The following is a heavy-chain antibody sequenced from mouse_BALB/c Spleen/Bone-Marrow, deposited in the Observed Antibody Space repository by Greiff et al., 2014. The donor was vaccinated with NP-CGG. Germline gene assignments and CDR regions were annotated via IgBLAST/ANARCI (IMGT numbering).Heavy chain of an antibody. CDR3: ARWDYAMDY. CDR1: GYAFTNYL. V-gene: IGHV1-54*01. Sequence: QVHVKQSGAELVRPGTSVKVSCTASGYAFTNYLIEWVKQRPGQGLEWIGVINPGSGGTNYNEKFKGKATLTADKSSSTAYMQLSSLTSDDSAVYFCARWDYAMDYWGQGTSVTVSS. J-gene: IGHJ4*01. CDR2: INPGSGGT.